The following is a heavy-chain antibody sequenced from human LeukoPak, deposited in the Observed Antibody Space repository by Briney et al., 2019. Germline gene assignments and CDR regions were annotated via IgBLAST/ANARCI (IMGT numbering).Heavy chain of an antibody. CDR3: ARQPPRAKQGRLDV. Sequence: PSETLSLTCTVSGGSISNYYWSWIRQPPGKGLEWIGHIYYSGSTNYNPSLKSRVTISVDTSKNQFSLRLSSVTAADTAIYYCARQPPRAKQGRLDVWGQGTTVTVSS. CDR2: IYYSGST. J-gene: IGHJ6*02. V-gene: IGHV4-59*08. CDR1: GGSISNYY.